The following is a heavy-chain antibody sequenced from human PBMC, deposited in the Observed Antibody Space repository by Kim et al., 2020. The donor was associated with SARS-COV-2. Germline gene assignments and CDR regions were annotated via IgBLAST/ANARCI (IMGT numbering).Heavy chain of an antibody. CDR3: ARGGILTGYFPLRRYGMDV. D-gene: IGHD3-9*01. V-gene: IGHV4-59*13. CDR2: IYYSGST. Sequence: SETLSLTCTVSGGSISSYYWSWIRQPPGKGLEWIGYIYYSGSTNYNPSLKSRVTISVDTSKNQFSLKLSSVTAADTAVYYCARGGILTGYFPLRRYGMDVWGQGTTVTVSS. CDR1: GGSISSYY. J-gene: IGHJ6*02.